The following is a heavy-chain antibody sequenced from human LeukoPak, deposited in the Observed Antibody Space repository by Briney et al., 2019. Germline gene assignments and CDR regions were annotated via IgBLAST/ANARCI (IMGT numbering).Heavy chain of an antibody. V-gene: IGHV4-59*08. CDR2: IYYSGTT. Sequence: SETLPLTCTVSGDSISSYYWSWIRQPPGKGLEWIGYIYYSGTTNYNPSLESRVTISVDTSKKQFSLKLNSVTAADTAVYYCARQGLRWYHFDHWGQGTLVTVSS. D-gene: IGHD4-17*01. CDR3: ARQGLRWYHFDH. J-gene: IGHJ4*02. CDR1: GDSISSYY.